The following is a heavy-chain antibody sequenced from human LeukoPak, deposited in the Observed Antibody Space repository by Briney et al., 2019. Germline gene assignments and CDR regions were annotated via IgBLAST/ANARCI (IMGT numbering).Heavy chain of an antibody. J-gene: IGHJ6*02. CDR1: GLSFTNYA. D-gene: IGHD3-16*01. Sequence: GGSLRLSCAASGLSFTNYAMNWVRQAPGKGLEWVSVISGSGTNIYYADSVRGRFTISRDNSGNTVFLQMNSLRAEDAAVYYCAKGIGDLYYTLGVWGQGTTVSVSS. CDR2: ISGSGTNI. CDR3: AKGIGDLYYTLGV. V-gene: IGHV3-23*01.